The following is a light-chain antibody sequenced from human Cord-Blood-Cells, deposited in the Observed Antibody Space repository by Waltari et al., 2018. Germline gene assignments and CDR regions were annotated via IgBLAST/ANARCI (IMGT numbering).Light chain of an antibody. CDR3: SSYTSSSTLV. Sequence: HSALPQPAYVSASPGQSIPISCTGTSSAVGGYDFVSWYPQHPGKAPKLMIYEVSNRPSGVSNRFSGSKSGNTASLTISGLQAEDEADYYCSSYTSSSTLVFGGGTKLTVL. J-gene: IGLJ3*02. CDR1: SSAVGGYDF. CDR2: EVS. V-gene: IGLV2-14*01.